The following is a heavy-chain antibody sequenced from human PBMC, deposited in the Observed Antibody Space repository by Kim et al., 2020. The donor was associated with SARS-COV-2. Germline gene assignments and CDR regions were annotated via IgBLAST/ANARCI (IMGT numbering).Heavy chain of an antibody. V-gene: IGHV4-30-4*01. J-gene: IGHJ4*02. CDR2: IYYTGSS. D-gene: IGHD2-21*02. CDR3: ARGPPIGGGDCYSH. Sequence: SETLSLTCTVSGGSISSGDYYWSWIRQPPGKGLEWIGYIYYTGSSHYNPSLNSRVTISIDTSKNQFSLEVSSVTAADTAVYYCARGPPIGGGDCYSHWGQGTLVTVSS. CDR1: GGSISSGDYY.